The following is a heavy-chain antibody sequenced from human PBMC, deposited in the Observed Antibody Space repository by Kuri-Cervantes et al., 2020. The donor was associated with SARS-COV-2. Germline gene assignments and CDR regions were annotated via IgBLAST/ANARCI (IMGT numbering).Heavy chain of an antibody. D-gene: IGHD1-7*01. V-gene: IGHV1-8*03. CDR2: MNPNSGNT. J-gene: IGHJ4*02. CDR3: AKDNWNYLRSSYFDF. CDR1: GYTFTSYD. Sequence: ASVKVSCKASGYTFTSYDINWVRQATGRGLEWMGWMNPNSGNTGYAQKFQGRVTITRNTSISTAYMELSSLRSDDTVVFYCAKDNWNYLRSSYFDFWGQGTLVTVSS.